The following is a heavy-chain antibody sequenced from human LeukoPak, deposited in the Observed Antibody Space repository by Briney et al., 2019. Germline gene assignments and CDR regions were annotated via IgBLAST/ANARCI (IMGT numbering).Heavy chain of an antibody. D-gene: IGHD2-15*01. CDR3: AKSGLNRFDY. CDR2: ISGSGGST. J-gene: IGHJ4*02. Sequence: GGSLRLSCEASGFTFSSYATSWVRQAPGKGLEWVSTISGSGGSTHYADSVKGRFTISRDDSKNTLYLQMNSLRADDTAVFYCAKSGLNRFDYWGQGTLVTVSS. CDR1: GFTFSSYA. V-gene: IGHV3-23*01.